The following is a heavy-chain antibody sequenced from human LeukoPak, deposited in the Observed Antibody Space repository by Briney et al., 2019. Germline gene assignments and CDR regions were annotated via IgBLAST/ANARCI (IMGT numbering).Heavy chain of an antibody. CDR2: INPSGGST. V-gene: IGHV1-46*01. CDR1: GYTFTSYY. J-gene: IGHJ4*02. Sequence: ASVKVSCKASGYTFTSYYMHWVRQAPGQGLEWMGIINPSGGSTSYAQKFQGRVTMTRDMSTSTAYMELRSLRSDDTAVYYCARASQWELLLVDYWGQGTLVTVSS. CDR3: ARASQWELLLVDY. D-gene: IGHD1-26*01.